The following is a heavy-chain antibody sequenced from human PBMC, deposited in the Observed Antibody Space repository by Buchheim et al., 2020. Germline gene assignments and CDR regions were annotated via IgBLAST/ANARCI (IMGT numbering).Heavy chain of an antibody. CDR3: SKDMSGAEDS. Sequence: EVQVVESGGGLVQPGGSLRLSCAASGFTFGRYWMHWVRQAPGGAPVWVSRINEDGSHTTYTDSVKGRFTISRDNAKNTLYLQMNSLTAEDTAVYYCSKDMSGAEDSWGQGTL. CDR1: GFTFGRYW. J-gene: IGHJ4*02. CDR2: INEDGSHT. D-gene: IGHD2-15*01. V-gene: IGHV3-74*03.